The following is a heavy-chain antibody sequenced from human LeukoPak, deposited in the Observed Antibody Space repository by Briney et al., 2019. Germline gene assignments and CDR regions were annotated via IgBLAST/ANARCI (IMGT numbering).Heavy chain of an antibody. J-gene: IGHJ1*01. V-gene: IGHV3-9*01. Sequence: PGGSLRLSCAASGFTFDDYAMHWVRQAPGKGLEWVSGISWNSGSIGYADSVKGRFTISRDNAKNSLYLQMNSLRAEDTALYYCAKEGVSGWSVSSPTQYFQHWGQGTLVTVSS. CDR2: ISWNSGSI. CDR1: GFTFDDYA. D-gene: IGHD6-19*01. CDR3: AKEGVSGWSVSSPTQYFQH.